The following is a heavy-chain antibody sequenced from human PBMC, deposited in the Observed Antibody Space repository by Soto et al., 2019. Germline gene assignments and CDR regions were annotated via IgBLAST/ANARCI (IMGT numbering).Heavy chain of an antibody. Sequence: QITLKESGPTLVKPTQTLTLTCTFSGFSLSTSGVGVGWIRQPPGKALEWLGIIYWDDDKRYSPSLKSRVTITKDTSKNLLVHTMTNMDPVDTATYYRAHLPWQHLWPRAPVVYWGQGTPVTVSS. V-gene: IGHV2-5*02. CDR1: GFSLSTSGVG. CDR3: AHLPWQHLWPRAPVVY. D-gene: IGHD5-18*01. J-gene: IGHJ4*02. CDR2: IYWDDDK.